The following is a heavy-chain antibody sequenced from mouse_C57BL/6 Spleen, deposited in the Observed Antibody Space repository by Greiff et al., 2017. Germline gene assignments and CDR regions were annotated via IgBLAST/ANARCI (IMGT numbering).Heavy chain of an antibody. CDR1: GYSITSGYY. CDR2: ISYDGSN. V-gene: IGHV3-6*01. D-gene: IGHD2-13*01. J-gene: IGHJ4*01. CDR3: ARGDDGIGYAMDY. Sequence: EVQLQQSGPGLVKPSQSLSLTCSVTGYSITSGYYWNWIRQFPGNKLEWMGYISYDGSNNYNPSLKNRISITRDTSKNQFFLKLNSVTTEDTATYYCARGDDGIGYAMDYWGQGTSVTVSS.